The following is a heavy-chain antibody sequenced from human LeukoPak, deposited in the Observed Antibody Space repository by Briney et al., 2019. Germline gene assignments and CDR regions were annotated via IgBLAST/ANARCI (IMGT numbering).Heavy chain of an antibody. J-gene: IGHJ4*02. V-gene: IGHV3-30*04. Sequence: TGGSPRLSCAASGFTFSSYAMHWVRQAPGKGLEWVAVISYDGSNKYYADSVKGRFTISRDNSKNTLYLQMNSLRAEDTAVYYCARVDGDYGPFDCWGQGTLVTVSS. CDR2: ISYDGSNK. CDR1: GFTFSSYA. D-gene: IGHD4-17*01. CDR3: ARVDGDYGPFDC.